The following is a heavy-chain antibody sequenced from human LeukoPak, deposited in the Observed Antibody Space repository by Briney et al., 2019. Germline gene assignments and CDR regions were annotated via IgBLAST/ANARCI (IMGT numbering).Heavy chain of an antibody. CDR3: ARDPHVGYSSGWSDY. V-gene: IGHV1-18*01. CDR1: GYTFTSYG. J-gene: IGHJ4*02. Sequence: ASVKVSCKASGYTFTSYGISWVRQAPGQGLEWMGWISAYNGNTNYTQKLQGRVTMTTDTSTSTAYMELRSLRSDDTTVYYCARDPHVGYSSGWSDYWGQGTLVTVSP. CDR2: ISAYNGNT. D-gene: IGHD6-19*01.